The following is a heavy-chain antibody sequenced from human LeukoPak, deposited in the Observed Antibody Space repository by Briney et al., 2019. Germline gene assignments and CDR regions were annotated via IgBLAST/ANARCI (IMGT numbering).Heavy chain of an antibody. CDR2: INHSGST. D-gene: IGHD4-11*01. V-gene: IGHV4-34*01. CDR1: GVSFSGYY. Sequence: SETLSLTCAVYGVSFSGYYWSWIRQPPGKGLEWIGEINHSGSTNYNPSLKSRVTISVDTSKNHFSLKLSSLTAADTAVYYCATWDDYSAFDIWGQGTMVTVSS. J-gene: IGHJ3*02. CDR3: ATWDDYSAFDI.